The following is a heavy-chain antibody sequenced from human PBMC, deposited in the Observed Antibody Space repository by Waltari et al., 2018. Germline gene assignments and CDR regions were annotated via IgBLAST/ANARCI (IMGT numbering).Heavy chain of an antibody. CDR1: GGTFSSYA. D-gene: IGHD2-2*01. CDR3: ATKRDYCSSTSCYVDYYYYMDV. V-gene: IGHV1-69*14. CDR2: IIPIFGTA. J-gene: IGHJ6*03. Sequence: QVQLVQSGDEVKKPGSSVKVSCKASGGTFSSYAISWVRQAPGQGLEWMGGIIPIFGTANYAQKFQGRVTITADKSTSTAYMELSSLRSEDTAVYYCATKRDYCSSTSCYVDYYYYMDVWGKGTTVTVSS.